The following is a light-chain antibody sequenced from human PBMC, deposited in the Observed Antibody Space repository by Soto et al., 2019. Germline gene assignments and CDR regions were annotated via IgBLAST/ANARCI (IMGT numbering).Light chain of an antibody. CDR3: QQRHNWRDT. CDR2: DAS. V-gene: IGKV3-11*01. J-gene: IGKJ5*01. Sequence: EIVLTQSPATLSLSPGERATLSCRASQSISSYLAWYQQKPGQAPRLLIYDASNRATGIPARFSGSGSGTDFTLTISGLEPEDFAVYYCQQRHNWRDTFGQGTRLEIK. CDR1: QSISSY.